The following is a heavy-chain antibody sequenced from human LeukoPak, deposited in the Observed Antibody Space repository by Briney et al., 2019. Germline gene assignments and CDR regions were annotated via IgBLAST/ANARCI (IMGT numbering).Heavy chain of an antibody. CDR2: ISSSGSTI. CDR1: GFTFSSYE. CDR3: ARGSRDYGDYALMDV. Sequence: PEGSLRLSCAASGFTFSSYEMNWVRQAPGKGLEWVSYISSSGSTIYYADSVKGRFTISRDNAKNSLYLQMNSLRAEDTALYHCARGSRDYGDYALMDVWGKGTTVTISS. V-gene: IGHV3-48*03. D-gene: IGHD4-17*01. J-gene: IGHJ6*03.